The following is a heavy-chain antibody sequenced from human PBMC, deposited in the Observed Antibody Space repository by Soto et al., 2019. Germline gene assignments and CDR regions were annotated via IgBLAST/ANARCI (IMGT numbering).Heavy chain of an antibody. Sequence: GGSLRLSCAASGFTFDDYAMHWVRQAPGKGLEWVSLISGDGGSTYYADSVKGRFTISRDNSKNSLYLQMNSLRTEDTALYYWAKTASGSSWYYYYYGMDVWGQGTTVTVSS. V-gene: IGHV3-43*02. D-gene: IGHD6-13*01. CDR3: AKTASGSSWYYYYYGMDV. J-gene: IGHJ6*02. CDR1: GFTFDDYA. CDR2: ISGDGGST.